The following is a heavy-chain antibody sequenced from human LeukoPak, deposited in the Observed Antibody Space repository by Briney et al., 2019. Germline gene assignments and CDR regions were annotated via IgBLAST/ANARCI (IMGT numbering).Heavy chain of an antibody. Sequence: SGESLRLSCAASGFTFSSYAMSWVRQAPGKGLEWVSAISGSGGSTYYADSVKGRFTISRDNSKNTLCLQMNSLRAEDTAVYYCAKADYSTTYFDYWGQGTLVTVSS. J-gene: IGHJ4*02. CDR2: ISGSGGST. D-gene: IGHD4-11*01. CDR3: AKADYSTTYFDY. CDR1: GFTFSSYA. V-gene: IGHV3-23*01.